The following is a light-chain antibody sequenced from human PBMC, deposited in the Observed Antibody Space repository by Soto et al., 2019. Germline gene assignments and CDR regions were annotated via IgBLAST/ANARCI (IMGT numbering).Light chain of an antibody. V-gene: IGLV3-21*04. Sequence: SYELTQPPSVSVAPGKTARITCGGNNIGSKSVHWYQQKPGQAPVLVIYYDSDRPSGIPERFSGSNSGNTATLTISRVEAGDEADYYCQVWDSSSDPNYVFGTGTKLTV. J-gene: IGLJ1*01. CDR1: NIGSKS. CDR3: QVWDSSSDPNYV. CDR2: YDS.